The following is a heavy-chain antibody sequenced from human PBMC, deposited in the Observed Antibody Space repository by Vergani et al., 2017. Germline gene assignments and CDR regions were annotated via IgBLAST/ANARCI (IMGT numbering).Heavy chain of an antibody. V-gene: IGHV3-53*01. Sequence: EVQLVESGGGLIQPGGSLRLSCAASGFTVSSNYMSWVRQAPGKGLEWVSVIYSGGSTYYADSVKGRFTISRDNSKNTLYLQMNSLRAEDTAVYYCARGEKYYYGSGSYKPWGQGTLVTVSS. CDR3: ARGEKYYYGSGSYKP. J-gene: IGHJ5*02. D-gene: IGHD3-10*01. CDR2: IYSGGST. CDR1: GFTVSSNY.